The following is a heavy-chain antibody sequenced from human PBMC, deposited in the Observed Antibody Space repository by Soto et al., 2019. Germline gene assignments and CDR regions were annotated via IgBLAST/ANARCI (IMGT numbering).Heavy chain of an antibody. CDR3: ARDPPATRHGMDV. V-gene: IGHV3-53*02. Sequence: EVQLVETGGGLIQPGGSLRLSCAASGFTVSRNYMSWVRQAPGKGLEWVSVIYRGGSTYYADSVRGRFTISRDNSKNTLYLQMKSLRAEDTAGYYWARDPPATRHGMDVWGQGPTVTVAS. CDR1: GFTVSRNY. CDR2: IYRGGST. J-gene: IGHJ6*02.